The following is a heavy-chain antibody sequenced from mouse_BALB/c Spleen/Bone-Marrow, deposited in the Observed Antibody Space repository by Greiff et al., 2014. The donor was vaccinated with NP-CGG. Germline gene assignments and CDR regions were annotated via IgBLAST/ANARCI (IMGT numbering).Heavy chain of an antibody. V-gene: IGHV5-4*02. D-gene: IGHD1-2*01. J-gene: IGHJ4*01. CDR1: GFTFSDYY. CDR3: ARVLRPHYYAMDY. CDR2: IGDGGSYT. Sequence: EVHLVESGGGLVKPGGSLKLSCAASGFTFSDYYMYWVRQTPEKRLEWVATIGDGGSYTYYPDSVKGRFTISRDNAKNNLYLQMSSLKSEDTAMYYCARVLRPHYYAMDYWGQGTSVTVSS.